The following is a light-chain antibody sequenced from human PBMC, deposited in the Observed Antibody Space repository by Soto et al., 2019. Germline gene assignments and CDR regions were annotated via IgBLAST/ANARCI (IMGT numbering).Light chain of an antibody. Sequence: QSVLTQPPSASGSPGQSVTISCTGSSSDIGGYDFVSWYQQHPGKAPKLIIYEVTMRPSGVPDRFSGSKSGNTASLTVSGLQAEDEADYYCSSYAGSNTLGLGGGTKVTVL. J-gene: IGLJ2*01. CDR2: EVT. CDR3: SSYAGSNTLG. CDR1: SSDIGGYDF. V-gene: IGLV2-8*01.